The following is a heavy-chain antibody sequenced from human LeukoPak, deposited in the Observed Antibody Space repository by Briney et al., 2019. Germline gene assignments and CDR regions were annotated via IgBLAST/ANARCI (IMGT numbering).Heavy chain of an antibody. Sequence: GGSLRLSCAASGFTFDDYAMHWVRQAPGKGLEWVSGISWNSGSIGYADSVKGRFTISRDNSKNTLYLQLNSLRAEDTALYYCAKGQAVAGRTYFDYWGQGTLITVSS. V-gene: IGHV3-9*01. CDR1: GFTFDDYA. CDR2: ISWNSGSI. J-gene: IGHJ4*02. CDR3: AKGQAVAGRTYFDY. D-gene: IGHD6-19*01.